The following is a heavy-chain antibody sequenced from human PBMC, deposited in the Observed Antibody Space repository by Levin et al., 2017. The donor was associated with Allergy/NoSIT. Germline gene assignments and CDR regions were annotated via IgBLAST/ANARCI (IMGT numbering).Heavy chain of an antibody. V-gene: IGHV4-39*01. CDR1: GGSFITSSYF. D-gene: IGHD3-10*01. Sequence: TASETLSLTCTVSGGSFITSSYFWAWIRQPPGKGLEWLGSIYYSWTTYYNPSLKSRLTISIDTSTNQFSLKLRSVTAADTAVYYCARHTALLWFEELVFDSWGQGNLVAVSS. J-gene: IGHJ4*02. CDR3: ARHTALLWFEELVFDS. CDR2: IYYSWTT.